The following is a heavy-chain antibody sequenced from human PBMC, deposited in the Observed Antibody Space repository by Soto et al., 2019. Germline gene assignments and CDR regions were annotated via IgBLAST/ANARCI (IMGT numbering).Heavy chain of an antibody. Sequence: SDPLSIACINSGSSISGYYWGWVRLPPGKGLEWIGYIYYSGSSKYNPSLKSRVAMSADTSKNQLSLKLRSVTAADTAVFDIVHLSLIEWPLPRGHASLVSV. V-gene: IGHV4-59*07. CDR2: IYYSGSS. CDR3: VHLSLIEWPLP. D-gene: IGHD3-3*01. CDR1: GSSISGYY. J-gene: IGHJ1*01.